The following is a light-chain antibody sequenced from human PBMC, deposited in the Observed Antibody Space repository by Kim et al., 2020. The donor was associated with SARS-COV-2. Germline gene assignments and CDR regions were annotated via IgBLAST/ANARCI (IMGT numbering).Light chain of an antibody. CDR2: YDS. V-gene: IGLV3-21*04. CDR3: QVWDSSSGHRVV. CDR1: SIGSKS. J-gene: IGLJ2*01. Sequence: SYELTQPPSLSVAPGKTARVSCGGNSIGSKSVHWYQQKSGQAPVLVIYYDSDRPSGIPERFSGSNSGNTATLTISRVEAGDEADYYCQVWDSSSGHRVVFGGGTQLTVL.